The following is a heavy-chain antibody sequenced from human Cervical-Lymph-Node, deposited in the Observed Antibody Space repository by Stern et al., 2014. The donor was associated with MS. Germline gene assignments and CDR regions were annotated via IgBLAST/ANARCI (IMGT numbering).Heavy chain of an antibody. CDR1: GFTFISSA. J-gene: IGHJ6*02. Sequence: QLVQSGPEVKKPGTSVKVSCKASGFTFISSAMQWVRQARGQRLEWIGWLVVARGNTHYAQKFQERVTITRDISTGTAFMELSSLRAEDTAVYYCAAGTSSLLWFGSYNGMDVWGQGTTVTVSS. V-gene: IGHV1-58*02. CDR2: LVVARGNT. CDR3: AAGTSSLLWFGSYNGMDV. D-gene: IGHD3-10*01.